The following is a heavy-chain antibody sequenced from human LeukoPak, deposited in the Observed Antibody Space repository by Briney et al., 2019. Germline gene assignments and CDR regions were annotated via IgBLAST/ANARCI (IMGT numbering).Heavy chain of an antibody. CDR3: ARDHCSGGSCHWRFDY. Sequence: SQTLSLTRAISADSVSSNSVAWNWITQSPSRGLEWPGRTYYRSKWYNDYAVSVKGRITINPDTSKNQFSLQLNSVTPEDTAVYYCARDHCSGGSCHWRFDYWGQGTLVTVSS. J-gene: IGHJ4*02. CDR1: ADSVSSNSVA. CDR2: TYYRSKWYN. V-gene: IGHV6-1*01. D-gene: IGHD2-15*01.